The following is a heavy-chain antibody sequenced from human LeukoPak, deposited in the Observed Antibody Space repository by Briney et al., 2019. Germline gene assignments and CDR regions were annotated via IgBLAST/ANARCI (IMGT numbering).Heavy chain of an antibody. J-gene: IGHJ5*02. Sequence: GTLTLTCTASGYSFSSYAISCVRQAPRRGLEGLSWISGSGGSTYYADSVKGRFTISRDNSKNTLYLQMNSLRAEDTAVYYCAKDRRLGIVVVPAVIDPWGQGTLVTVSS. CDR1: GYSFSSYA. D-gene: IGHD2-2*01. CDR2: ISGSGGST. V-gene: IGHV3-23*01. CDR3: AKDRRLGIVVVPAVIDP.